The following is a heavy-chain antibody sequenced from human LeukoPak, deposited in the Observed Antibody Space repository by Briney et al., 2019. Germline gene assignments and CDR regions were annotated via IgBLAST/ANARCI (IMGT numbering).Heavy chain of an antibody. CDR3: ARDSGGNPGFDY. D-gene: IGHD2-15*01. CDR2: INPNSGGT. Sequence: ASVKVSCKASGFTFTAYYMHWVRQAPGQGVEWMGWINPNSGGTNYAQKFQGRVTMTRDTSISTAYMELSRLRSDDTAVYYCARDSGGNPGFDYWGQGTLVTVSS. V-gene: IGHV1-2*02. CDR1: GFTFTAYY. J-gene: IGHJ4*02.